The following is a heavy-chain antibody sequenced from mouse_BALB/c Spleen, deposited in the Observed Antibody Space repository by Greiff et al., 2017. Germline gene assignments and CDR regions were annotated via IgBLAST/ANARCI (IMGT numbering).Heavy chain of an antibody. J-gene: IGHJ4*01. Sequence: EVQLQQSGAELVKPGASVKLSCTASGFNIKDTYMHWVKQRPEQGLEWIGRIDPANGNTKYDPKFQGKATITADTSSNTAYLQLSSLTSEDTAVYYCVPLLLMDYWGQGTSVTVSS. CDR2: IDPANGNT. D-gene: IGHD1-2*01. V-gene: IGHV14-3*02. CDR1: GFNIKDTY. CDR3: VPLLLMDY.